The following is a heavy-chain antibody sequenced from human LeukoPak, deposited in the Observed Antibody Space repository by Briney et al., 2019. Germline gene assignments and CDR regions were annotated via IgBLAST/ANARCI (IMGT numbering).Heavy chain of an antibody. CDR1: GFTVSSNY. J-gene: IGHJ4*02. CDR3: ARNLYYYDSSGYYYY. D-gene: IGHD3-22*01. CDR2: IYTGGST. Sequence: PGGPLRLSCAASGFTVSSNYMSWVRQAPGKGLEWVSAIYTGGSTYYAGSVKGRFTISRDNSKNTLYLQMNSLRAEDTAVYYCARNLYYYDSSGYYYYWGQGTLVTVSS. V-gene: IGHV3-66*01.